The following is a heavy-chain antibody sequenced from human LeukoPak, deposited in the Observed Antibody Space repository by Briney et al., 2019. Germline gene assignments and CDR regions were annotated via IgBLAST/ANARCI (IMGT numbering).Heavy chain of an antibody. D-gene: IGHD2-2*01. CDR2: MNPNSGNT. CDR3: ARRCCSSTSCHYFDY. J-gene: IGHJ4*02. CDR1: GYTFTSYD. Sequence: ASVKVSCTASGYTFTSYDINWVRQAAGQGLEWMGWMNPNSGNTGYAQKFQGRVTMTRNTSISTAYMELSSLRSEDTAVYYCARRCCSSTSCHYFDYWGQGTLVTVSS. V-gene: IGHV1-8*01.